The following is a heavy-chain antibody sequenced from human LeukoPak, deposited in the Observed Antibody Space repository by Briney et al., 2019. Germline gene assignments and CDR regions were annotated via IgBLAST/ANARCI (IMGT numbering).Heavy chain of an antibody. Sequence: PSETLSLTCTVSGGSISSYYWSWIRQPARKGLEWIGRIYTSGSTNYNPSLKSRVTMSVDTSKNQFSLKLSSVTAADTAVYYCARGLSGDDYGDYYLDYWGQGTLVTVSS. CDR2: IYTSGST. CDR3: ARGLSGDDYGDYYLDY. J-gene: IGHJ4*02. V-gene: IGHV4-4*07. CDR1: GGSISSYY. D-gene: IGHD4-17*01.